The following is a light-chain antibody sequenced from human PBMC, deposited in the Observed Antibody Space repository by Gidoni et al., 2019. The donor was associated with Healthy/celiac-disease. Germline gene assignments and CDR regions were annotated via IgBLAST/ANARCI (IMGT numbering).Light chain of an antibody. CDR2: DAS. J-gene: IGKJ3*01. V-gene: IGKV3-11*01. CDR3: QQRSNWPRVT. CDR1: QSVSSY. Sequence: ELVLTQSPATLSFSQVERATLSCRASQSVSSYLAWYQQKPGQAPRLLIYDASNRATGLPARFSGSGFGTDFTLTISSLEPEDFAVYYCQQRSNWPRVTFGHGTKVDIK.